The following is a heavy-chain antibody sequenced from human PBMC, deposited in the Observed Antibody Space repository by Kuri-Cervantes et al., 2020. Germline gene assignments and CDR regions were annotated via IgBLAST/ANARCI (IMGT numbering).Heavy chain of an antibody. V-gene: IGHV3-30*18. CDR2: ISYDGSNK. Sequence: GESLKISCAASGFTFSSYGMHWVRQAPGKGLEWVAVISYDGSNKYYADSVKGRFTISRDNSKNTLYLQMNSLRAEDTAVYYCAKEYSSGWYSWFDYWGQGTLVTVSS. D-gene: IGHD6-19*01. J-gene: IGHJ4*02. CDR3: AKEYSSGWYSWFDY. CDR1: GFTFSSYG.